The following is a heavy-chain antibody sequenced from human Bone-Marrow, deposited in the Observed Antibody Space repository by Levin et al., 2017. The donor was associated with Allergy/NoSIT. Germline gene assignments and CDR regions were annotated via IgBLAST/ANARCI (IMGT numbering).Heavy chain of an antibody. CDR1: GGSFSGLN. V-gene: IGHV4-34*01. CDR2: ISHSGST. D-gene: IGHD6-19*01. CDR3: GSRSQRSGWSFDS. Sequence: SETLSLTCAVSGGSFSGLNWSWIRQPPGKGLEGLGQISHSGSTNYNPSFKSRVTISVDTTLNQISLKLSSVTAADTSVYYCGSRSQRSGWSFDSWGQGTLVTVSS. J-gene: IGHJ4*02.